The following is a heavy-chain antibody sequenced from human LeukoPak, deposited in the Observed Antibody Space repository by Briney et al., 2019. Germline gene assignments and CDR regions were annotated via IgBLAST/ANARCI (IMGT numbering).Heavy chain of an antibody. Sequence: GGSLRLSCAASGFSFDDYAMFWVRQVPVKGLEWVAGIDWRSGSIGYADSVQGRFTIPRDNAKKSLSLQMSSLRPEDTALYFCARGNTLKDDSFYHGMDVWGPGTTVIVSS. V-gene: IGHV3-9*01. CDR3: ARGNTLKDDSFYHGMDV. CDR1: GFSFDDYA. CDR2: IDWRSGSI. J-gene: IGHJ6*02. D-gene: IGHD1/OR15-1a*01.